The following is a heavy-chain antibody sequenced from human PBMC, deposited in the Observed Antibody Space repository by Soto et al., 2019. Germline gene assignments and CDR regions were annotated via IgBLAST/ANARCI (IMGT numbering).Heavy chain of an antibody. CDR2: ISGSGGST. V-gene: IGHV3-23*01. J-gene: IGHJ4*02. Sequence: GGSLRLSCAASGFTFSSYAMSWVRQAPGKGLEWVSAISGSGGSTYYADSVKGRFTISRDNSKNTLYLQMNSLRAEYTAVYYCAKSDLYYYDSSGYYYWGQGTLVTVSS. CDR1: GFTFSSYA. CDR3: AKSDLYYYDSSGYYY. D-gene: IGHD3-22*01.